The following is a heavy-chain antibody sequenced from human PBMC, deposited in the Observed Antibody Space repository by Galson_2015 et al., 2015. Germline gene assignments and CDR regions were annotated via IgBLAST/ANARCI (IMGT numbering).Heavy chain of an antibody. CDR1: GGSISSYY. V-gene: IGHV4-59*01. Sequence: SETLSLTCTVSGGSISSYYWSWIRQPPGKGLEWIGYIYYSGSTNYNPSPKSRVTISVDTSKNQFSLKLSSVTAADTAVYYCARASTTGNKYYYYYYGMDVWGQGTTVTVSS. J-gene: IGHJ6*02. D-gene: IGHD1-1*01. CDR2: IYYSGST. CDR3: ARASTTGNKYYYYYYGMDV.